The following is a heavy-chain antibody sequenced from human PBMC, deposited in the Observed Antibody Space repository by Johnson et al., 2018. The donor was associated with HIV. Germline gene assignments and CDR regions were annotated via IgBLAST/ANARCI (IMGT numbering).Heavy chain of an antibody. Sequence: QMLLVESGGGVVQPGRSLRLSCAASGFTFSTYGMHWVRQAPGKGLEWVSIIYSGGSTYYTRSVKGRFTISRDNSKNMLFLQINSLRVEDTAVYYCARVRVVAFDIWGQGTMVTVSS. CDR2: IYSGGST. CDR3: ARVRVVAFDI. J-gene: IGHJ3*02. V-gene: IGHV3-NL1*01. D-gene: IGHD2-15*01. CDR1: GFTFSTYG.